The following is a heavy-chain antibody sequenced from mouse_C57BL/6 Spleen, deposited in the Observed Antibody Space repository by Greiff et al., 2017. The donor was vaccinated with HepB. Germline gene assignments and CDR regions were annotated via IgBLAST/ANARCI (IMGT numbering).Heavy chain of an antibody. CDR3: ARDRSTMVTTGFAY. CDR2: ISDGGSYT. J-gene: IGHJ3*01. V-gene: IGHV5-4*01. D-gene: IGHD2-2*01. Sequence: EVMLVESGGGLVKPGGSLKLSCAASGFTFSSYAMSWVRQTPDKRLEWVATISDGGSYTYYPDNVKGRFTISRDNAKNNLYLQMSHLKSEDTAMYYCARDRSTMVTTGFAYWGQGTLVTGSA. CDR1: GFTFSSYA.